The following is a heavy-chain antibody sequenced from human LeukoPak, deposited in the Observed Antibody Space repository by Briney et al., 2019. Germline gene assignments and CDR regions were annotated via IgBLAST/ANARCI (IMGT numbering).Heavy chain of an antibody. CDR2: ISACNGNT. CDR1: GYTFTNYG. D-gene: IGHD3-22*01. CDR3: ARGLPPRRNSDSSGYYSYYFDY. Sequence: ASVKVSCKASGYTFTNYGVTWVRQAPGQGLEWMGWISACNGNTKHAQKVQGRVTMTTDTSTSTIYMELRSLRSDDTAVYYCARGLPPRRNSDSSGYYSYYFDYWGQGSLVTVSS. J-gene: IGHJ4*02. V-gene: IGHV1-18*01.